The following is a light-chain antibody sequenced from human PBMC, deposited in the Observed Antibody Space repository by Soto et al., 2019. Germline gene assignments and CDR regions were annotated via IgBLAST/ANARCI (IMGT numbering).Light chain of an antibody. CDR3: SSYTSSSTPYV. V-gene: IGLV2-14*01. CDR1: SSDVGGYNY. CDR2: DVT. Sequence: QSVLTQPASVSGSPGQSITISCTGTSSDVGGYNYVSWYQQHPVKAHKLMIYDVTNRPSGVSERFSGSKSGNTASLTISGLQAEDEADYYCSSYTSSSTPYVFGTGTKVTVL. J-gene: IGLJ1*01.